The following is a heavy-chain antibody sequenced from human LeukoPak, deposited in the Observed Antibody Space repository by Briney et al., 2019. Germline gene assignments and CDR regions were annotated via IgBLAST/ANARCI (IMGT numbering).Heavy chain of an antibody. Sequence: SETLSLTCAVYGGSFSGYFWNWIRQPPGKGLEWIGEINHSGSTNYNPSLKSRVTMSVDTSKNQFSLRLSSVTAADTAVYYCVFRLAVGGYDAFDIWGQGTVVTVSS. V-gene: IGHV4-34*01. CDR1: GGSFSGYF. J-gene: IGHJ3*02. CDR2: INHSGST. D-gene: IGHD6-19*01. CDR3: VFRLAVGGYDAFDI.